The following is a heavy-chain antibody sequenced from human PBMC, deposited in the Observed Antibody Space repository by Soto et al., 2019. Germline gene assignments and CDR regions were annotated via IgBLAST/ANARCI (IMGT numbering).Heavy chain of an antibody. J-gene: IGHJ6*02. CDR3: AKIDGITIFGVVTAGMDV. Sequence: EVQLLESGGGLVQPGGSLRLSCAASGFTFSSYAMSWVRQAPGKGLEWVSAISGSGGSTYYADSVKGRFTISRDNSKNTLYLQMNSLRAEDTAVYYCAKIDGITIFGVVTAGMDVWGQGTTVTVSS. CDR2: ISGSGGST. V-gene: IGHV3-23*01. CDR1: GFTFSSYA. D-gene: IGHD3-3*01.